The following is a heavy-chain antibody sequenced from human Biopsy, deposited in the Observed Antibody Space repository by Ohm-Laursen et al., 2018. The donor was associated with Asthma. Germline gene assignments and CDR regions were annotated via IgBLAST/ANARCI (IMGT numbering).Heavy chain of an antibody. CDR3: VRGSSSWHHGPFHYYYGLDV. CDR2: IYYSGTT. J-gene: IGHJ6*02. D-gene: IGHD6-13*01. CDR1: SGSGGYMRSGNYY. V-gene: IGHV4-39*01. Sequence: SETLSLTCSLSSGSGGYMRSGNYYWGWIRQPPGKGLEWIGSIYYSGTTYYNPPLGSRVTVSADTSKNQFSLKLTSVTAADTAVYYCVRGSSSWHHGPFHYYYGLDVWGQGTTATVSS.